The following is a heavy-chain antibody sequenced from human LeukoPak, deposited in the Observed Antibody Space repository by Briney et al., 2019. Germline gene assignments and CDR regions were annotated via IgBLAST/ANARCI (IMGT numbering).Heavy chain of an antibody. D-gene: IGHD2-21*01. V-gene: IGHV3-30-3*01. CDR3: ARELLGAFDI. CDR2: ISYDGSNK. Sequence: QPGGSLRLSCAASGFTFSSYAMHWVRQAPGKGLEWVAVISYDGSNKYYADSVKGRFTISRDNSKNTLYLQMNSLRAEDTAVYYCARELLGAFDIWGQGTMVPVSS. CDR1: GFTFSSYA. J-gene: IGHJ3*02.